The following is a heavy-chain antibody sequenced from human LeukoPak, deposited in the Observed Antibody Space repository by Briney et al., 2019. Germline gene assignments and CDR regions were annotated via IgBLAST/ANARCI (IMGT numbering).Heavy chain of an antibody. CDR3: ARAMVRGVIPDY. V-gene: IGHV4-59*01. CDR2: IYYSGST. Sequence: SETLSLTWTLSGGSISSYYWSWIRQPPGKGLGWIGYIYYSGSTNYNPSLKSRVTISVDTSKNQFSLKLSSVTAADTAVYYCARAMVRGVIPDYWGQGTLVTVSS. CDR1: GGSISSYY. D-gene: IGHD3-10*01. J-gene: IGHJ4*02.